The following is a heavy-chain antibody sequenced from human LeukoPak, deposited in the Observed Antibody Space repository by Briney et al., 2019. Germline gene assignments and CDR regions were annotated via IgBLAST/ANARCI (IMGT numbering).Heavy chain of an antibody. CDR2: IYYSGST. CDR3: AREDYYDSSGSIDY. D-gene: IGHD3-22*01. CDR1: GGSISSYY. Sequence: SSETLSLTCTVSGGSISSYYWSWIRQPPGKGLEWIGYIYYSGSTNYNPSLKSRVTISVDTSKNQFSLKLSSVTAADTAVYYCAREDYYDSSGSIDYWGQGTLVTVSS. J-gene: IGHJ4*02. V-gene: IGHV4-59*12.